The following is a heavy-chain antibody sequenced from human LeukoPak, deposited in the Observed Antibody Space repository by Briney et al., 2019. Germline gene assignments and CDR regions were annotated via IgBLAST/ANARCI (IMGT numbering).Heavy chain of an antibody. CDR2: FDPEDGET. J-gene: IGHJ4*02. D-gene: IGHD2-15*01. Sequence: ASVKVSCKVSGYTLTELSMHWVRQAPGKGLEWMGGFDPEDGETIYAQKFQGRVTMTEDTSTDTAYMELSSLRSEDTAVYYCAIRVGDRRELDYWGQGTLVTVSS. CDR3: AIRVGDRRELDY. V-gene: IGHV1-24*01. CDR1: GYTLTELS.